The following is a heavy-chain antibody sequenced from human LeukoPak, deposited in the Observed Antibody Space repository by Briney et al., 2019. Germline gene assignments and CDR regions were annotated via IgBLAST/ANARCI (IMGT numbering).Heavy chain of an antibody. CDR1: GGSFSGYY. D-gene: IGHD6-19*01. CDR3: ARESLHSSGWYEY. Sequence: KSSETLSLTCAVYGGSFSGYYWSWIRQPPGKGLEWIGEINHSGSTNYNPSLKSRVTISVDTSKNQFSLKLSSVTAADTAVYYCARESLHSSGWYEYWGQGTLVRVSS. CDR2: INHSGST. V-gene: IGHV4-34*01. J-gene: IGHJ4*02.